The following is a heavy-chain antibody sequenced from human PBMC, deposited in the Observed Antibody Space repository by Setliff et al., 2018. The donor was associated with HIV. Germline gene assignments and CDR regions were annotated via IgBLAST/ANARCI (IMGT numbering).Heavy chain of an antibody. J-gene: IGHJ4*02. CDR1: GGSISSYY. D-gene: IGHD3-10*01. Sequence: SETLSLTCAVSGGSISSYYWSWIRQSPEKGLEWIGYIYHSGITSYNPSLRSRVTMSMDMSKNLFSLNLSSVTAADSAVYYCARIAWKQGAVGSFCDYWGQGGLVTVSS. CDR2: IYHSGIT. CDR3: ARIAWKQGAVGSFCDY. V-gene: IGHV4-59*01.